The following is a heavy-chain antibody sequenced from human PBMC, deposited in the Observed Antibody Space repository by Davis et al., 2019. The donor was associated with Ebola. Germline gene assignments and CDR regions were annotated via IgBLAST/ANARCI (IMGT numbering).Heavy chain of an antibody. CDR2: ISYDGSNK. Sequence: GESLKISCAASGFTFSSYAMHWVRQAPGKGLEWVAAISYDGSNKYYADSVKGRFTISRDNSKNTAYLQMNSLKTEDTAVYYCSMTTVTTDVWGQGTTVTVSS. CDR3: SMTTVTTDV. V-gene: IGHV3-30-3*01. D-gene: IGHD4-11*01. CDR1: GFTFSSYA. J-gene: IGHJ6*02.